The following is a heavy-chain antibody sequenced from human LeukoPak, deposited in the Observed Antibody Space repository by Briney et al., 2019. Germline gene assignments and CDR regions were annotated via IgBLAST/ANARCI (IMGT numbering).Heavy chain of an antibody. CDR2: IYPGDSDT. CDR3: ARQNDFRLDY. Sequence: GESLKISCKGSGYTFSSYWIGWVRQMPGKGLECMGIIYPGDSDTRYSPSLQGQVTISVDTSIGTAYLQWSSLKASDTAIYYCARQNDFRLDYWGQGTPVTVSS. D-gene: IGHD3-3*01. V-gene: IGHV5-51*01. J-gene: IGHJ4*02. CDR1: GYTFSSYW.